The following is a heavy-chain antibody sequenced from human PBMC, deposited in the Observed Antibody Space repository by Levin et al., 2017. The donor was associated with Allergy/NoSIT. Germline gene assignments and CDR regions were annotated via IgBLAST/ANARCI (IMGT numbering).Heavy chain of an antibody. V-gene: IGHV4-34*01. J-gene: IGHJ4*02. D-gene: IGHD3-22*01. CDR3: ARVPRRYYYDSSGYYPFDY. Sequence: GSLRLSCAVYGGSFSGYYWSWIRQPPGKGLEWIGEINHSGSTNYNPSLKSRVTISVDTSKNQFSLKLSSVTAADTAVYYCARVPRRYYYDSSGYYPFDYWGQGTLVTVSS. CDR1: GGSFSGYY. CDR2: INHSGST.